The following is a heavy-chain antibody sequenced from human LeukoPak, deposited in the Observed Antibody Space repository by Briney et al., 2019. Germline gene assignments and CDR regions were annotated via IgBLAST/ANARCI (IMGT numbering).Heavy chain of an antibody. CDR1: GYTFTGYY. CDR3: ARDQSGYYYDSSGYHKPGGAFDI. Sequence: ASVKVSCKASGYTFTGYYMHWVRQAPGQGLEWMGWISAYNGNTNYAQKLQGRVTMTTDTSTSTAYMELRSLRSDDTAVYYCARDQSGYYYDSSGYHKPGGAFDIWGQGTMVTASS. CDR2: ISAYNGNT. J-gene: IGHJ3*02. V-gene: IGHV1-18*04. D-gene: IGHD3-22*01.